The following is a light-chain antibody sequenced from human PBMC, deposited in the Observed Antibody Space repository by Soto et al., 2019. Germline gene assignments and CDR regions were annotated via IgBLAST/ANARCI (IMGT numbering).Light chain of an antibody. V-gene: IGKV3-15*01. CDR3: QNLDSATQT. CDR1: QSVSRN. CDR2: GAS. Sequence: VMTQSPATLPVSPGERATLSCGASQSVSRNLAWYQQKPGQAPRLLIYGASTRATGTPARFSGSGSGTEGTITISSLKKEDGATYDCQNLDSATQTFGQGTKVDIK. J-gene: IGKJ1*01.